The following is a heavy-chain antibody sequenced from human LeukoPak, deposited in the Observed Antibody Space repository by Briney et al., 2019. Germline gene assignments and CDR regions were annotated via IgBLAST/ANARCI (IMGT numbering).Heavy chain of an antibody. V-gene: IGHV3-30*02. J-gene: IGHJ4*02. CDR2: IRYDGSNK. CDR1: GFTFSSYG. D-gene: IGHD2-15*01. CDR3: AKGDIVVVVAGYYFAY. Sequence: GGSLRLSCAASGFTFSSYGMHWVRQAPGKGLEWVAFIRYDGSNKYYADSVKGRFTISRDNSKNTLYLQMNSLRAEDTAIYYCAKGDIVVVVAGYYFAYWGQGTLVTVSS.